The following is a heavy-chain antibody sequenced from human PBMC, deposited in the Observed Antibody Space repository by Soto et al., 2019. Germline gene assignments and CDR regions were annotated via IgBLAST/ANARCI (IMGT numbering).Heavy chain of an antibody. D-gene: IGHD2-21*01. Sequence: GSLRLSCAASGFTFSSYAMSWVRQAPGKGLEWVSAISGSGGSTYYADSVKGRFTISRDNSKNTLYLQMNSLRAEDTAVYYCGVAPPYYYYGMDVWGQGTTVTVSS. V-gene: IGHV3-23*01. J-gene: IGHJ6*02. CDR2: ISGSGGST. CDR3: GVAPPYYYYGMDV. CDR1: GFTFSSYA.